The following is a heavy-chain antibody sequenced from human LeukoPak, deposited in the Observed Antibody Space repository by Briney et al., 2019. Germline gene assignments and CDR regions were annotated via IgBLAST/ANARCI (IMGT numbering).Heavy chain of an antibody. V-gene: IGHV3-74*01. CDR1: GFTFSSYW. J-gene: IGHJ4*02. D-gene: IGHD3-22*01. CDR3: ARGGPYYYDNSGSYYFDY. CDR2: INSEDSIT. Sequence: GGSLRLSCAASGFTFSSYWMHWVRQAPRKGLVWVSHINSEDSITKYADSVKGRFTISRDNAKNTLYLQMNSLRAEDTAVYYCARGGPYYYDNSGSYYFDYWGQGALVTVSS.